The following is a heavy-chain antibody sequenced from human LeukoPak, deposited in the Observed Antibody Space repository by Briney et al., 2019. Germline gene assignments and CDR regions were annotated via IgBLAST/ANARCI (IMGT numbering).Heavy chain of an antibody. CDR1: GYTFTSYD. Sequence: ASVKVSCKASGYTFTSYDINWVRQATGQGLEWMGWMNPNSGNTGYAQKFQGRVTMTRNTSISTAYMELSSLRSEDTAVYYCARVDRIQLWSRYWGQGTLVTVSS. J-gene: IGHJ4*02. CDR3: ARVDRIQLWSRY. D-gene: IGHD5-18*01. V-gene: IGHV1-8*01. CDR2: MNPNSGNT.